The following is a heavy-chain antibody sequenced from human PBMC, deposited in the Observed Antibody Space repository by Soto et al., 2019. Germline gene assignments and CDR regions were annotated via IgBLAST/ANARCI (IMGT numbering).Heavy chain of an antibody. CDR2: INQEGSDK. D-gene: IGHD1-1*01. V-gene: IGHV3-7*01. J-gene: IGHJ4*02. CDR1: GFTFRSYW. CDR3: AANWNFGLNF. Sequence: GGSLRLSCTTSGFTFRSYWMSWVRQAPGKGLQWVANINQEGSDKQYVDSVKGRFTISRDNAKSSVFLEMSDLRSDDTAVYYCAANWNFGLNFWGQGTLVTVSS.